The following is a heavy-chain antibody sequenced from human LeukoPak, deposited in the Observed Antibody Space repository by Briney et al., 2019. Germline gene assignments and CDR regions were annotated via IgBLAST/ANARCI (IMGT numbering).Heavy chain of an antibody. V-gene: IGHV1-46*01. Sequence: ASVKVSCKASGYSFTSYTMHWVRQAPGQGLGWMGIINPSGGATSHAQKFQGRVTMTRDTSTSTVYMELSSLRSEDTAVYYCARDQNLYYGSGTYPQDYGMDVWGQGTTVTVSS. CDR3: ARDQNLYYGSGTYPQDYGMDV. D-gene: IGHD3-10*01. CDR2: INPSGGAT. J-gene: IGHJ6*02. CDR1: GYSFTSYT.